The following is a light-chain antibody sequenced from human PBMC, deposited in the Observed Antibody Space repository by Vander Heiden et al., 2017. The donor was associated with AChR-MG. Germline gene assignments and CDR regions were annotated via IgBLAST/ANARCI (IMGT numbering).Light chain of an antibody. J-gene: IGLJ2*01. Sequence: QSALTQPASVSGSPGQSIPNSCTGTSSDVGNYDLVSWYQQHPGKAPKLIIYEVTKWPSGVSNRFSGSKSGNTASLTISGLQAEDEADYYCCSYAGSFVVLGGGTKLTVL. CDR1: SSDVGNYDL. CDR2: EVT. V-gene: IGLV2-23*02. CDR3: CSYAGSFVV.